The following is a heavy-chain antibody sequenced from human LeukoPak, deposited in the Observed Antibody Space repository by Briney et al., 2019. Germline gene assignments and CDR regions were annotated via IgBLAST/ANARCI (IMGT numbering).Heavy chain of an antibody. V-gene: IGHV3-21*01. J-gene: IGHJ3*02. D-gene: IGHD6-6*01. Sequence: GGSLRLSCAASGFTFSSYSMNWVRQAPGKGLEWVSSISSSSSYIYYADSVKGRFTISRDNAKNSLCLQMNSLRAEDTAVYYCARYRSSSDAFDIWGQGTMVTVSS. CDR1: GFTFSSYS. CDR2: ISSSSSYI. CDR3: ARYRSSSDAFDI.